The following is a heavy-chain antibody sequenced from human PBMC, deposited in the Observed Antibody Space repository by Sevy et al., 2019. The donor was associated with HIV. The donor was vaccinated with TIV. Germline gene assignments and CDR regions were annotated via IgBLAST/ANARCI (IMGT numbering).Heavy chain of an antibody. D-gene: IGHD4-17*01. V-gene: IGHV5-51*01. CDR2: IYPGHSDT. CDR3: ARQLTPVTRADAFDI. CDR1: GYSFTSYW. Sequence: GKSLKISCKGSGYSFTSYWIGWVRQMPGKGLQWMGIIYPGHSDTRYSPSFQGQVTISADKSIGTAYLQWSSLKASDTAMYYCARQLTPVTRADAFDIWGQGTMVTVSS. J-gene: IGHJ3*02.